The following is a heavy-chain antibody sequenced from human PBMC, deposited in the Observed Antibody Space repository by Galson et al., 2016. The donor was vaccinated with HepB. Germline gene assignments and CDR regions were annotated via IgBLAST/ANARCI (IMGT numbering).Heavy chain of an antibody. J-gene: IGHJ5*02. CDR2: IYYSGRST. CDR3: ASGDSRKLEFDP. Sequence: SETLSLTCTVSGGSISSSSYYGSWIRQPPGKGLEWIGSIYYSGRSTYSNPSLRSRVTMSVDTAKNQVSLKLSSVTAADTAVYYCASGDSRKLEFDPWGQGTLVTVSS. D-gene: IGHD3-22*01. CDR1: GGSISSSSYY. V-gene: IGHV4-39*07.